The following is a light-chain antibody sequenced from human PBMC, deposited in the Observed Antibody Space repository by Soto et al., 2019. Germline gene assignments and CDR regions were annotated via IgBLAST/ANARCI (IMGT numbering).Light chain of an antibody. CDR2: GAS. CDR1: QGISNE. V-gene: IGKV1-6*01. CDR3: LHDYTYPWT. Sequence: IQMTQSPSSLSASVGDIVTITCRASQGISNELGWYQQRPGKAPKVLIYGASNLQSGVPSRFSGSASGTDFTLTISSLQPEDFETYYCLHDYTYPWTFGQGTKVDIK. J-gene: IGKJ1*01.